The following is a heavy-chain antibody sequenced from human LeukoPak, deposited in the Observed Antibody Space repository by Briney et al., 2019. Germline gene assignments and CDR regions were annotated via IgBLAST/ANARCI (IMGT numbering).Heavy chain of an antibody. V-gene: IGHV4-34*01. Sequence: PSGTLSLTCAVYGGSFGGYYWSWIRQPPGKGLEWIGEINHSGSTNYNPSLKSRVTISVDTSKNQFSLKLSSVTAADTAVYYCARAGGYSYGYYVYWGQGTLVTVSS. J-gene: IGHJ4*02. CDR2: INHSGST. CDR1: GGSFGGYY. D-gene: IGHD5-18*01. CDR3: ARAGGYSYGYYVY.